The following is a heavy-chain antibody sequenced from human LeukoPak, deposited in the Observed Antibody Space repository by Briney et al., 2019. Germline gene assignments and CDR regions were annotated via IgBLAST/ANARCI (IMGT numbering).Heavy chain of an antibody. CDR3: AKADGERATPFDY. V-gene: IGHV3-23*01. D-gene: IGHD1-26*01. CDR2: VTGGGSYT. J-gene: IGHJ4*02. CDR1: GFTFSSSA. Sequence: GGSLRLSCAASGFTFSSSAMSWVRQAPGKGLEWVSTVTGGGSYTYYADSVKGRFTISRDNSENTLHLQMNSLRAGDTAVYYCAKADGERATPFDYWGQGTLVTVSS.